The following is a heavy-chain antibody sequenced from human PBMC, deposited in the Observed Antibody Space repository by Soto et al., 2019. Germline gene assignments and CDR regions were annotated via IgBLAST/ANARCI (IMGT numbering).Heavy chain of an antibody. CDR2: ISSSGSTI. CDR1: GVTFSDYY. V-gene: IGHV3-11*04. Sequence: GSLKLCFSASGVTFSDYYISGILQAPGKGLEWVSYISSSGSTIYYADSVKGRFTISRDNAKSSLYLQMNSLRAEDTAVYFCARRWPVLTSIAARAWGQRTLVTV. CDR3: ARRWPVLTSIAARA. J-gene: IGHJ5*02. D-gene: IGHD6-6*01.